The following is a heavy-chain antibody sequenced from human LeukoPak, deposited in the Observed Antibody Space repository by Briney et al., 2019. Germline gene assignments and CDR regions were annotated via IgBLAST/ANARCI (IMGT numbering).Heavy chain of an antibody. V-gene: IGHV3-23*01. Sequence: GGSLRLSCAASGFTFSSYAMSWLRQAPGKGLEWVSAISGSGGSTYYADSVKGRFTISRDNSKNTLYLQMNSLRAEDTAVYYCAKDYDFWSGYLDAFDIWGQGTMVTVSS. J-gene: IGHJ3*02. CDR1: GFTFSSYA. CDR2: ISGSGGST. D-gene: IGHD3-3*01. CDR3: AKDYDFWSGYLDAFDI.